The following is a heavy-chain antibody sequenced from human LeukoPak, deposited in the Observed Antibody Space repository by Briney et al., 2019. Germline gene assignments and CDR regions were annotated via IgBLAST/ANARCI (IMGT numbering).Heavy chain of an antibody. D-gene: IGHD2-8*02. V-gene: IGHV4-38-2*02. J-gene: IGHJ4*02. CDR1: GYSISSGSY. CDR2: MYHGGTT. CDR3: ARDCTGGTCYLDY. Sequence: SETLSLTRTVSGYSISSGSYWGWIRQPPGKGLEWIVSMYHGGTTYHNPSFKSRVTISVDTSRNQISLRLSSVTAADTAVYYCARDCTGGTCYLDYWGQGTLVTVSS.